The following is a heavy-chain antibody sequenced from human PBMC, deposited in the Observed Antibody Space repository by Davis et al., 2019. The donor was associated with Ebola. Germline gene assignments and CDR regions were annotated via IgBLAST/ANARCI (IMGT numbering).Heavy chain of an antibody. D-gene: IGHD3-9*01. J-gene: IGHJ4*02. CDR1: SGSVDSGSYH. Sequence: MPSETLSLTCTISSGSVDSGSYHWSWIRQPPGKALEWIGYISYDGSTHYNPSLKSRVSISTGASRSQFSLNLISVTAADAGVYYCARLTYGMTYDYWGQGTLVTVSS. CDR2: ISYDGST. CDR3: ARLTYGMTYDY. V-gene: IGHV4-61*01.